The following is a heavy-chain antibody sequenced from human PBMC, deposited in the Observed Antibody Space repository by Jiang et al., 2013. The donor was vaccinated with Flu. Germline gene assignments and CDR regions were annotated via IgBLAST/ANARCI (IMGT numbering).Heavy chain of an antibody. J-gene: IGHJ4*02. CDR1: GGSISSYY. CDR3: ARHPLRFLEWSPPA. D-gene: IGHD3-3*01. CDR2: IYYSGST. V-gene: IGHV4-59*08. Sequence: PGLVKPSETLSLTCTVSGGSISSYYWSWIRQPPGKGLEWIGYIYYSGSTNYNPSLKSRVTISVDTSKNQFSLKLSSVTAADTAVYYCARHPLRFLEWSPPAWGQGTLVTVSS.